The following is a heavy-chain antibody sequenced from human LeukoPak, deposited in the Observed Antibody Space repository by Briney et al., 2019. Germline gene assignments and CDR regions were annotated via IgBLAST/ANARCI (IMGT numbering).Heavy chain of an antibody. J-gene: IGHJ4*02. Sequence: ASVKVSCKASGYTFTSYAMHWVRQAPGQRLEWMGWINAGNGNTKYSQKFQGRVTITRDTSASTAYMELSSLRSEDTAVYYCATGYYGSGSYYNSPDYWGQGTLVTVSS. V-gene: IGHV1-3*01. CDR1: GYTFTSYA. D-gene: IGHD3-10*01. CDR2: INAGNGNT. CDR3: ATGYYGSGSYYNSPDY.